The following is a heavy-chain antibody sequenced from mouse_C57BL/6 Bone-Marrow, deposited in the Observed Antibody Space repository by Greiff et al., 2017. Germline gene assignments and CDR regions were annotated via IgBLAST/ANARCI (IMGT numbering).Heavy chain of an antibody. J-gene: IGHJ4*01. CDR3: ARTFFTTDYAMDY. CDR2: IYPSDSET. V-gene: IGHV1-52*01. CDR1: GYTFTSYW. D-gene: IGHD6-1*01. Sequence: VQLQQSGAELVRPGSSVKLSCKASGYTFTSYWMHWVKQRPIQGLEWIGNIYPSDSETHYNQKFKDKATLTVDKSSSTAYMQLSSLTSEDSAVYYCARTFFTTDYAMDYWGQGTSGTVSS.